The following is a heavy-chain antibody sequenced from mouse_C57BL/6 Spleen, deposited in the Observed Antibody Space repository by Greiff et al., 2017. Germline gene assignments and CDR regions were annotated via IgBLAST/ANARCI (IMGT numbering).Heavy chain of an antibody. J-gene: IGHJ4*01. CDR1: GYTFTDYN. V-gene: IGHV1-18*01. CDR2: INPNNGGT. CDR3: ARSLYGSYAMDY. Sequence: EVQLQQSGPELVKPGASVKIPCKASGYTFTDYNMDWVKQSHGKSLEWIGDINPNNGGTIYNQKFKGKATLTVDKSSSTAYMELRSLTSEDTAIYYCARSLYGSYAMDYWGQGTSVTVSS. D-gene: IGHD1-1*01.